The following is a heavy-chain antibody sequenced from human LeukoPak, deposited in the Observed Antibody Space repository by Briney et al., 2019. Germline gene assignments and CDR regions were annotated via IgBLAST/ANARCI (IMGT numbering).Heavy chain of an antibody. V-gene: IGHV4-39*07. Sequence: SETLSLTCTVSGGSISSGSYYWSWIRQPAGKGLEWIGSIYYSGSTYYNPSLKSRVTISVGTSKNQFSLKLSSVTAADTAVYYCARDTNYRGAAAGTGGMDVWGQGTTVTVSS. J-gene: IGHJ6*02. CDR3: ARDTNYRGAAAGTGGMDV. CDR1: GGSISSGSYY. CDR2: IYYSGST. D-gene: IGHD6-13*01.